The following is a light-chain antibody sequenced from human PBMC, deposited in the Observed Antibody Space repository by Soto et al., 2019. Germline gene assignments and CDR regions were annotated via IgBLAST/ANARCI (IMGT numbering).Light chain of an antibody. J-gene: IGKJ5*01. CDR1: QDISNY. V-gene: IGKV1-33*01. CDR2: DAS. CDR3: QQYDTLPSSFT. Sequence: DIQMTQSPSSLSASVGDRVTITCQASQDISNYLNWYQQKPGKAPKLLTYDASNLETGVPSRFSGIGSGTDFTFTISSLQPVDIATYYCQQYDTLPSSFTFGQGTRLEIK.